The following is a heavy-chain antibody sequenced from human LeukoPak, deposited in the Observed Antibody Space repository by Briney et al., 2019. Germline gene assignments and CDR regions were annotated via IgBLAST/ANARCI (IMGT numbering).Heavy chain of an antibody. J-gene: IGHJ4*02. Sequence: GASVKVSCKASGYTFTGYYMHWVRQAPGQGLEWMGRINPNSGGTNYAQKFQGRVTMTRDTSISTAYMALGRLRSDDTAVYYCARDGDIVVPRGDYWGQGTLVTVSS. V-gene: IGHV1-2*06. CDR3: ARDGDIVVPRGDY. CDR2: INPNSGGT. CDR1: GYTFTGYY. D-gene: IGHD2-15*01.